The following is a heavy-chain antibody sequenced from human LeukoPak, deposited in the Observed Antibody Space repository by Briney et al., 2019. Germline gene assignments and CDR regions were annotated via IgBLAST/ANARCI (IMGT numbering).Heavy chain of an antibody. J-gene: IGHJ4*02. Sequence: SETLSLTCAVYGGSFSGYYWSWIRQPPGKGLEWIGEINHSGSTNYNPSLESRVTISVDTSKNQFSLKLSSVTAADTAVYYCARSSGWYKRDFDYWGQGTLVTVSS. V-gene: IGHV4-34*01. CDR1: GGSFSGYY. D-gene: IGHD6-19*01. CDR3: ARSSGWYKRDFDY. CDR2: INHSGST.